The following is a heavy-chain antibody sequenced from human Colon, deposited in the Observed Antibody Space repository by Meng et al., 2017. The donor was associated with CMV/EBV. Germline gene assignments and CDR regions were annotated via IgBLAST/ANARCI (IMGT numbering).Heavy chain of an antibody. CDR2: ITSSSHNI. CDR1: GFTFSSHS. V-gene: IGHV3-21*06. J-gene: IGHJ6*02. CDR3: ARAYDYVWGIYYYYYGMDV. Sequence: GESLKISCAASGFTFSSHSMNWVRRSPGKGLEWVSSITSSSHNIYYADSVKGRFIISRDNAKNSLYLQMNGLRVEDTAIYYCARAYDYVWGIYYYYYGMDVWGQGTTVTVSS. D-gene: IGHD3-16*01.